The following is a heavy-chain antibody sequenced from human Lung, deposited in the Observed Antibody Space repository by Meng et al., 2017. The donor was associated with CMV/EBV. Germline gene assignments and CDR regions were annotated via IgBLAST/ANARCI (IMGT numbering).Heavy chain of an antibody. J-gene: IGHJ4*02. V-gene: IGHV3-21*01. CDR3: ARGLGYGDYEMNYLDY. CDR2: ISGNHRHI. D-gene: IGHD4-17*01. CDR1: GFTFRVSS. Sequence: GGSLRLXCAASGFTFRVSSMNWVRQAPGKGLEWVASISGNHRHIHYADSVKGRFTISRDNGKESLYLEMNSLRVEDTAVYYCARGLGYGDYEMNYLDYWGQGXLVTVSS.